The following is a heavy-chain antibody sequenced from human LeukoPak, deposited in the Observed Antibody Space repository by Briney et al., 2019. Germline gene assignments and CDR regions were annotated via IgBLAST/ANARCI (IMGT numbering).Heavy chain of an antibody. Sequence: PSETLSLTCTVSGGSISSYYWSWIRQPAGKGLEWIGRVYTSGRTNYNPSLKSRVTMSVDTSKNQFSLKVSSVTAADTAVYYCARGGGIPDPDYYYYYYMDVWGKGTTVTVSS. CDR1: GGSISSYY. D-gene: IGHD2-2*02. J-gene: IGHJ6*03. V-gene: IGHV4-4*07. CDR3: ARGGGIPDPDYYYYYYMDV. CDR2: VYTSGRT.